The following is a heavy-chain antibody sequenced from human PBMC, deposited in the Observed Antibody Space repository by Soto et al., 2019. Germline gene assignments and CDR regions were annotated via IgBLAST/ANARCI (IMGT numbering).Heavy chain of an antibody. V-gene: IGHV3-15*01. Sequence: EVQLVESGGGLVKPGGSLRLSCAASGFTFSNAWMSWVRQAPGKGLEWVGRIKSETDGETTHYAAPVKGRFTISRDDSKSTLYLQMNSLKIEDTAVYYCTKTLRAGYSSTLDYWGQGTLVTVSS. D-gene: IGHD6-13*01. CDR1: GFTFSNAW. CDR2: IKSETDGETT. CDR3: TKTLRAGYSSTLDY. J-gene: IGHJ4*02.